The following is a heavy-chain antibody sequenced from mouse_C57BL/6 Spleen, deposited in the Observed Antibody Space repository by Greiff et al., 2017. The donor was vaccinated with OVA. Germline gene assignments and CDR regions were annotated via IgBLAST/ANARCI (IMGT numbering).Heavy chain of an antibody. CDR1: GYTFTDYY. D-gene: IGHD1-1*01. V-gene: IGHV1-26*01. CDR2: INPNNGGT. Sequence: VQLQQSGPELVKPGASVKISCKASGYTFTDYYMNWVKQSHGKSLEWIGDINPNNGGTSYNQKFKGKATLTVDKSSSTAYMELRSLTSEDSAVYYCARGAITTFAYWGQGTLVTVSA. J-gene: IGHJ3*01. CDR3: ARGAITTFAY.